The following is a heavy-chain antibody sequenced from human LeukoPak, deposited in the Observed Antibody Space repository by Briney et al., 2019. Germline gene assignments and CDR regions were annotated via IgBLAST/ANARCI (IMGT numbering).Heavy chain of an antibody. V-gene: IGHV3-33*01. J-gene: IGHJ6*02. CDR3: ARDVLRGYYYGMDV. CDR1: GFTFSSFG. CDR2: IWYDGSHE. D-gene: IGHD3-10*01. Sequence: PGGSLRLSCTASGFTFSSFGMHWVRQAPGKGLEWVAVIWYDGSHEYYGDSVKGRFTISRGNSKNTLYLQMNSLRAEDTAVYYCARDVLRGYYYGMDVWGQGTTVTVSS.